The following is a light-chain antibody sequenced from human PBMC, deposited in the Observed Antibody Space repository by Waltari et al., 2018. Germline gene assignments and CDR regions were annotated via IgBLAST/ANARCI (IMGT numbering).Light chain of an antibody. Sequence: EIVLTQSPATLSLSPGERATLSCRASQSVSSYLAWYQQKPGQAPRLLIYDASNRATGIPARCSGSGSGTDFTLTISSLEPEDFAVYYCQQRSNWYTFGQGTKLEIK. CDR1: QSVSSY. J-gene: IGKJ2*01. CDR2: DAS. V-gene: IGKV3-11*01. CDR3: QQRSNWYT.